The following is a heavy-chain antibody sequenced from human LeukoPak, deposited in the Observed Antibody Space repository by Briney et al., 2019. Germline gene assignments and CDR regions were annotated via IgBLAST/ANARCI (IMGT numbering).Heavy chain of an antibody. V-gene: IGHV4-59*01. D-gene: IGHD6-19*01. CDR2: IYYSGST. CDR3: ARGLQWLVEGRFDP. CDR1: GGSISSYY. Sequence: PSETLSLTCTVSGGSISSYYWSWIRQPPGKGLEWIGYIYYSGSTNYNPSLKSRVTISVDTSKNQFSLKLSSVTAADTAVYYCARGLQWLVEGRFDPWGQGTLVTVSS. J-gene: IGHJ5*02.